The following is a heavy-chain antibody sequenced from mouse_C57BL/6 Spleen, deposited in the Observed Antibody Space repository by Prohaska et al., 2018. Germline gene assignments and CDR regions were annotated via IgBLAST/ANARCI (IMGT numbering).Heavy chain of an antibody. CDR3: ARGEGYGNYGYFDV. D-gene: IGHD2-1*01. V-gene: IGHV1-26*01. J-gene: IGHJ1*03. Sequence: QSHGKSLEWIGDINPNNGGTSYNQKFKGKATLTVDKSSSTAYMELRSLTSEDSAVYYCARGEGYGNYGYFDVWGTGTTVTVSS. CDR2: INPNNGGT.